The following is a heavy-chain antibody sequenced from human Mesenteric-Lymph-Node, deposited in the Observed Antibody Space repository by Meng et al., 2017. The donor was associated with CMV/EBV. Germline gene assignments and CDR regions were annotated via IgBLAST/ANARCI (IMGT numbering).Heavy chain of an antibody. D-gene: IGHD1-7*01. CDR1: GFTFSSYA. CDR2: LSGSAGST. V-gene: IGHV3-23*01. Sequence: GESLKISCAASGFTFSSYAMGWVRQAPGKGLEWVSTLSGSAGSTYFAESMRGRFTISRDNTKNNLHLQMNGLRAEDTAVYYCVKHRGNWNYVFDFWGQGTLVTVSS. J-gene: IGHJ4*02. CDR3: VKHRGNWNYVFDF.